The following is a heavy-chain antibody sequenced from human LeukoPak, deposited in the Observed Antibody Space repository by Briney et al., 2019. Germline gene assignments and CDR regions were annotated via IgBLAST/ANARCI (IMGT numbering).Heavy chain of an antibody. CDR3: AKIGSVTTFGY. J-gene: IGHJ4*02. CDR2: ISYDGSNK. CDR1: GFTLSSYG. D-gene: IGHD4-17*01. V-gene: IGHV3-30*18. Sequence: GGSLRLSCAASGFTLSSYGMHWVRQAPGKGLEGVAVISYDGSNKYYADSVKGRFTISRDNSKNTLYLQMNSLRAEDTAVYYCAKIGSVTTFGYWGQGTLVTVSS.